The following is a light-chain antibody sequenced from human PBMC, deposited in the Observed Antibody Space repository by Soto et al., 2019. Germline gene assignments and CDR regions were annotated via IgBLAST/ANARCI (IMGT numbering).Light chain of an antibody. CDR3: HQRTRWPLT. V-gene: IGKV3-11*01. CDR2: DAS. J-gene: IGKJ4*01. CDR1: QSISVY. Sequence: EIVLSQSPATLSLSPGERASLSCTASQSISVYLAWYQQKSGQPPRLLIYDASNRATGIPARFSGSGSGTDFTLTISSLEPEDFAVYYCHQRTRWPLTFGGGTKVQI.